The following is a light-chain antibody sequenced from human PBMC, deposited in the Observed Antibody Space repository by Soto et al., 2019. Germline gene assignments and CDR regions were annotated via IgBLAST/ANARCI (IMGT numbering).Light chain of an antibody. V-gene: IGKV3-15*01. CDR2: GAS. Sequence: EIVMTQSPATLSVSPGERATLSCRASQSVSSNLAWYQQKPGQAPRLLIYGASTRATGIPARFSGSGSGTAFTLTISSLQSEDFAGYYCQQYNNWPITFGPGTRLEIK. J-gene: IGKJ5*01. CDR1: QSVSSN. CDR3: QQYNNWPIT.